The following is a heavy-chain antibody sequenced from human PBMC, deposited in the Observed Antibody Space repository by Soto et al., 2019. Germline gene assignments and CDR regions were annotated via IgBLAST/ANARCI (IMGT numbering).Heavy chain of an antibody. CDR1: GYSFTSYW. CDR3: ASHRTEYSSSWYRGGNWLDP. CDR2: IDPSDSYT. D-gene: IGHD6-13*01. J-gene: IGHJ5*02. V-gene: IGHV5-10-1*01. Sequence: GESLKISCKGSGYSFTSYWISWVRQMPGKGLEWMGRIDPSDSYTNYSPSFQGHVTISADKSISTAYLQWSSLKASDTAMYYCASHRTEYSSSWYRGGNWLDPWGQGTLVTVSS.